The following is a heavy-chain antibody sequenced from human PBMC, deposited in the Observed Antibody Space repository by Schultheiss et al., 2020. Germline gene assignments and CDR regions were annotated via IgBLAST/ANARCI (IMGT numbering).Heavy chain of an antibody. Sequence: GESLKISCAASGFTFSSYAMSWVRQAPGKGLEWVGRIKSKTDGGTTDYAAPVKGRFTISRDDSKNTLYLQMNSLKTEDTAVYYCSTSLYCSSSGCYRYFKRWGQGTLVTVSS. J-gene: IGHJ1*01. CDR1: GFTFSSYA. D-gene: IGHD2-2*01. CDR2: IKSKTDGGTT. CDR3: STSLYCSSSGCYRYFKR. V-gene: IGHV3-15*01.